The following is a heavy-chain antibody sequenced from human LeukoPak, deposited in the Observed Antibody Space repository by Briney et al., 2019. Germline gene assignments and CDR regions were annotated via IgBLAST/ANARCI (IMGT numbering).Heavy chain of an antibody. D-gene: IGHD5-18*01. J-gene: IGHJ4*02. Sequence: ASVKVSCTVSGYTLTELSMHWVRQAPGKGLEWMGGFDPEDSETNYAQKFQGRVTMTEDTSTDTAYMELSSLRSEDTAVYYCATIISKRYSSQYWGQGTLVTVSS. CDR1: GYTLTELS. CDR2: FDPEDSET. V-gene: IGHV1-24*01. CDR3: ATIISKRYSSQY.